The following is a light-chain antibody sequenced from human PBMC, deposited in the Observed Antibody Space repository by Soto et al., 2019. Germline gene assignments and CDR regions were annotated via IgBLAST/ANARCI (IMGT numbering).Light chain of an antibody. CDR3: QQANSFPHT. Sequence: DIQMTQSPSSVSASVGDRVTITCRASQGISSWLAWYQHKPGKAPKLLIYAASSLQSGVPSRFSGSGSGTDFTLTISSRQPEDFATYYCQQANSFPHTFGQGTKLEIK. J-gene: IGKJ2*01. CDR2: AAS. V-gene: IGKV1D-12*01. CDR1: QGISSW.